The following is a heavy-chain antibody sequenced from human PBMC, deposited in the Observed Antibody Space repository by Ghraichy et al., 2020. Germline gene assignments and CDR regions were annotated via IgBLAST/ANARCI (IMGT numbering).Heavy chain of an antibody. Sequence: GGSLRLSCAASEFTFSSYAMSWVRQAPGKRLEWVSAVSGNGGSTYYADSVKGRFTISRDNSKNTLYLQMNSLRAEDTAVYYCASLPYYYGSGTYYNLNYWGQGTLVTVSS. CDR3: ASLPYYYGSGTYYNLNY. D-gene: IGHD3-10*01. CDR1: EFTFSSYA. V-gene: IGHV3-23*01. CDR2: VSGNGGST. J-gene: IGHJ4*02.